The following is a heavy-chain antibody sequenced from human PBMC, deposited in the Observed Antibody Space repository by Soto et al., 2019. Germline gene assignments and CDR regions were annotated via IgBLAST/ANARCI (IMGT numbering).Heavy chain of an antibody. Sequence: GESLKISCAASGFTFSDYYISWIRQAPGKGLEWVSYISGSGSTIYYADSVKGRFSISRDNAKNSLYLQMNSLRAEDTAVYYCARGGVPDCSGVNCRFDYWGQGTLVTVSS. D-gene: IGHD2-15*01. CDR2: ISGSGSTI. J-gene: IGHJ4*02. CDR3: ARGGVPDCSGVNCRFDY. CDR1: GFTFSDYY. V-gene: IGHV3-11*01.